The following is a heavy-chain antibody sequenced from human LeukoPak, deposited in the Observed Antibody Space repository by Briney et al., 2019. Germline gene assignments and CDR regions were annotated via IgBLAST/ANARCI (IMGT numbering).Heavy chain of an antibody. J-gene: IGHJ5*02. D-gene: IGHD1-14*01. CDR3: AREEMGGTTRSGALT. CDR1: GFTLFSYS. Sequence: GGSLRLSCVASGFTLFSYSINWVRQAPGKGLEWVSSISGNTSYIYYADSVKGRFTISRDNAKNSLYLQMNSLRAEDTAVYYCAREEMGGTTRSGALTWGQGTLVTVSS. CDR2: ISGNTSYI. V-gene: IGHV3-21*01.